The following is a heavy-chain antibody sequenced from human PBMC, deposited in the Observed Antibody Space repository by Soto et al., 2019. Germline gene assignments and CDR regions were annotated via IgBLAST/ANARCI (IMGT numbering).Heavy chain of an antibody. D-gene: IGHD3-22*01. CDR1: GGTFSSYA. J-gene: IGHJ6*02. CDR2: IIPIFGTA. CDR3: GRASRERITMVVVALRGMDV. V-gene: IGHV1-69*13. Sequence: ASVKVSCKASGGTFSSYAISWVRQAPGQGLEWMGGIIPIFGTANYAQKLQGRVTITADESTSTAYMELSRLRSEDTAVYYCGRASRERITMVVVALRGMDVWGQGTTLTVSS.